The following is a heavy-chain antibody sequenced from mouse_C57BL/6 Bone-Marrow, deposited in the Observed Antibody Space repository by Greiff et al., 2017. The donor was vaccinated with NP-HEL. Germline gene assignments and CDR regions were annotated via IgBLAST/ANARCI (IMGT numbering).Heavy chain of an antibody. J-gene: IGHJ1*03. CDR2: IYPGSGNT. V-gene: IGHV1-66*01. Sequence: QVQLKASGPELLKPGASVKISCKASGYSFTSYYIHWVKQRPGQGLEWIGWIYPGSGNTKYNEKFKGKDTLTADTSSSTAYMQLSSLTSEDSAVYYCARDYYGSSYGYWYFDVWGTGTTVTVSS. D-gene: IGHD1-1*01. CDR3: ARDYYGSSYGYWYFDV. CDR1: GYSFTSYY.